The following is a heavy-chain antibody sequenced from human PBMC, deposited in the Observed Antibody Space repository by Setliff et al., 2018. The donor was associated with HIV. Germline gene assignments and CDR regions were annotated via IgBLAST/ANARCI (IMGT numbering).Heavy chain of an antibody. CDR2: IYYSRST. Sequence: SETLSLTCTVSGGSISSSSYYWGWIRQPPGKGLGWIGSIYYSRSTYCNPSLKSRVTISIDTSKNQFSLKLSSVTAADTAVYYCARAMKYSYGYVHDAFDIWGQGTMVTVSS. J-gene: IGHJ3*02. D-gene: IGHD5-18*01. CDR3: ARAMKYSYGYVHDAFDI. V-gene: IGHV4-39*01. CDR1: GGSISSSSYY.